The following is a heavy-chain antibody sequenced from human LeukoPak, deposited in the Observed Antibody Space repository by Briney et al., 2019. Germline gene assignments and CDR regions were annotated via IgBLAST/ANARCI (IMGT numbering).Heavy chain of an antibody. J-gene: IGHJ3*02. D-gene: IGHD6-19*01. CDR2: ISSSSSYI. CDR3: ARAGYSSGWYAFDI. Sequence: PGGSLRLSCAASGFTFSSYSMNWVRQAPGKGLEWVSSISSSSSYIYYADSVKGRFTISRDNAKNSLYLQMNSLRAEDTAVYYCARAGYSSGWYAFDIWGQGTMVTVSS. V-gene: IGHV3-21*01. CDR1: GFTFSSYS.